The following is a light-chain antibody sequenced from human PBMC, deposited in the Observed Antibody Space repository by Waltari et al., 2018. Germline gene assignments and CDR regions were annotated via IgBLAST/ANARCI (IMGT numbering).Light chain of an antibody. CDR2: GVT. J-gene: IGLJ1*01. Sequence: QSALTQPASVSGSPGQSITLSCTGTSSDVGGYNYVSWFQQHPGKAPKVMIYGVTNRPSGVTHRFSGSKSGNTASLTISGLQAEDEADYYCSSYTSSSTFVFGTGTRVTVL. CDR3: SSYTSSSTFV. CDR1: SSDVGGYNY. V-gene: IGLV2-14*01.